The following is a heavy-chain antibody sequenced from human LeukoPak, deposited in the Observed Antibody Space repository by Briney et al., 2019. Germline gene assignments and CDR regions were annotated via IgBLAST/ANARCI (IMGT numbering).Heavy chain of an antibody. CDR1: GFTFSSYS. CDR3: ARDLTMYYDILTTDY. Sequence: GGSLRLSCAASGFTFSSYSMNWVRQAPGKGLEWVSSISSSSSYIYYADSVKGRFTISRDNAKNSLYLQMNSLRAEDTAVYYCARDLTMYYDILTTDYWGQGTLVTVSS. D-gene: IGHD3-9*01. J-gene: IGHJ4*02. CDR2: ISSSSSYI. V-gene: IGHV3-21*01.